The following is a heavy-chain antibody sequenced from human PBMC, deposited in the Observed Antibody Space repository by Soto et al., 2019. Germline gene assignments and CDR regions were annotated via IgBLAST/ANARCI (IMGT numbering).Heavy chain of an antibody. V-gene: IGHV3-66*01. J-gene: IGHJ5*02. D-gene: IGHD5-12*01. CDR3: ARSPTTTNYADCFDP. CDR2: IYSAGST. CDR1: GFIVSSSD. Sequence: EVQVVESGGGLVQPGGSLRLSCAASGFIVSSSDMSWVRQAPGKGLEWVAVIYSAGSTYYGDSVKGRFTIYRDSSKNKLYLQMDSLRAEDTAVYYCARSPTTTNYADCFDPWGQGTLVTVSS.